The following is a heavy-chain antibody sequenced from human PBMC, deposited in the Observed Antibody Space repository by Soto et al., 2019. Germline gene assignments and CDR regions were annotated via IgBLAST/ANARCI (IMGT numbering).Heavy chain of an antibody. Sequence: QVQLQESGPGLVKPSGTLSLTCAVSGGSISSSNWWSWVRQPPGKGLEWIGEIYHSGSTNYNPSLXXXVXLSVDKSKNQFSLKLSSVTAAATAVYYCARAAMGGSSWPFDYWGQGTLVTVSS. J-gene: IGHJ4*02. CDR3: ARAAMGGSSWPFDY. CDR1: GGSISSSNW. D-gene: IGHD6-13*01. CDR2: IYHSGST. V-gene: IGHV4-4*02.